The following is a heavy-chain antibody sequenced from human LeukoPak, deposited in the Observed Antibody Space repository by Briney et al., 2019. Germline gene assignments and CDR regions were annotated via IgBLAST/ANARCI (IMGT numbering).Heavy chain of an antibody. CDR1: GYTFNTYG. CDR2: ISSYNGNT. J-gene: IGHJ3*01. CDR3: ARDLHRGNSGAFDL. Sequence: GASVTVSCKASGYTFNTYGVSWVRLAPGQGLEWMGWISSYNGNTNYAQNLHGRVTMTTDTSTSTAYMELRSLRSDDTAVYYCARDLHRGNSGAFDLWGQGTMVTVSS. V-gene: IGHV1-18*01. D-gene: IGHD4-23*01.